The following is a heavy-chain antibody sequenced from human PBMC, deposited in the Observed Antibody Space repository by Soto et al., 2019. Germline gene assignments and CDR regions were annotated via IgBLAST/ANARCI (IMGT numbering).Heavy chain of an antibody. CDR3: AREGGYSYGGGYYYYYGMEV. Sequence: PGGSLRLSCAASGFTVSSNYMSWVRQAPGKGLEWVSVIYSGGSTYYADSVKGRFTISRDNSKNTLYLQMNSLRAEDTAVYYCAREGGYSYGGGYYYYYGMEVWGQGTTVTVSS. V-gene: IGHV3-66*01. CDR1: GFTVSSNY. CDR2: IYSGGST. D-gene: IGHD5-18*01. J-gene: IGHJ6*02.